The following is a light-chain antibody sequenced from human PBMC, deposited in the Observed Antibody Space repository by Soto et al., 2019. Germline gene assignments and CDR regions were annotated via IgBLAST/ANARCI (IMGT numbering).Light chain of an antibody. CDR3: QQYGTSEII. J-gene: IGKJ5*01. V-gene: IGKV3-20*01. CDR1: QSLTNSF. Sequence: EIVLTQSPGTLSLSPGERATLSCRASQSLTNSFIAWYQQKPGQAPRLLIYDTSSRATGIPDRFSGSGSGTDFTLTISRLEPEDCAVFFCQQYGTSEIIFGQGTRLEIK. CDR2: DTS.